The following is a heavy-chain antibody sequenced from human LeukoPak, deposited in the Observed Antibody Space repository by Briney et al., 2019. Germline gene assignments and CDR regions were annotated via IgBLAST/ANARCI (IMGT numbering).Heavy chain of an antibody. Sequence: ASVTVSCKASGYTFTSYGISWVRRAPGQGLEWMGWISAYNGNTNYAQKLQGRVTMTTDTSTSTAYMELRSLRSDDTAVYYCARVWVVPAATPDCYYGMDVWGQGTTVTVSS. CDR2: ISAYNGNT. J-gene: IGHJ6*02. CDR3: ARVWVVPAATPDCYYGMDV. V-gene: IGHV1-18*01. CDR1: GYTFTSYG. D-gene: IGHD2-2*01.